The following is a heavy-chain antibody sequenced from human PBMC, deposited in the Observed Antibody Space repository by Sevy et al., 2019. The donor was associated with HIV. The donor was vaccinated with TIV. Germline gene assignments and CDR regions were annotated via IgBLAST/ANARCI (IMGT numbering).Heavy chain of an antibody. D-gene: IGHD6-6*01. CDR1: GFTFSDHD. CDR2: SSNKPNGYTT. V-gene: IGHV3-72*01. Sequence: GGSLRLSCAASGFTFSDHDIDWVRQAPGKGLEWVERSSNKPNGYTTQYAASVKGRFAISRDDSKRSLFLQMSSLKTEDTAVYFCARSSIAASGLFDYWGPGTLVTVSS. CDR3: ARSSIAASGLFDY. J-gene: IGHJ4*02.